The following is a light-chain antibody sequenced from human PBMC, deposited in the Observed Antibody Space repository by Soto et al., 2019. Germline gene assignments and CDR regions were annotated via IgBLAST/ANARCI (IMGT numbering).Light chain of an antibody. J-gene: IGKJ1*01. V-gene: IGKV3-20*01. CDR2: XAS. Sequence: SVLTQSAGTLSLSRGERATLCXRASESVITSYLAWYQQKTXQAPXXXIYXASSRATGIPDRFSGSGSGKDFIITISRLEPEDLAVYYCQQYGTSPTFGQGTKVDIK. CDR3: QQYGTSPT. CDR1: ESVITSY.